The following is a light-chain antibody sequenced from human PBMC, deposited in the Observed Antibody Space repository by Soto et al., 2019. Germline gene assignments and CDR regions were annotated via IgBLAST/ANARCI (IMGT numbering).Light chain of an antibody. CDR2: HAS. CDR3: QPYSGLPPLP. J-gene: IGKJ5*01. Sequence: QSPAAVSAYVGDRVTITCQASHNITNNLSWYQQKPGKAPNLLIYHASKLAKGVTSRFSGSGSGTDFSFIITSLQREDLATHYCQPYSGLPPLPFGQRRLPAIK. V-gene: IGKV1-33*01. CDR1: HNITNN.